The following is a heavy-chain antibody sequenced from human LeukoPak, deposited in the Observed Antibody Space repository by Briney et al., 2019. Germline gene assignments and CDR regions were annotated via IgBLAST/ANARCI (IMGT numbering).Heavy chain of an antibody. Sequence: KESGPTLVKPTQTLTLTCTFSGFSLSTSGVGVGWIRQPPGKALEWLGLIYWDDDKRYSPSLKRRLTITKDTSKNQVVLTMTNMDPVDTATYYCAHITYYYDSSGHGRGFDIWGPGTMVTVSS. CDR3: AHITYYYDSSGHGRGFDI. D-gene: IGHD3-22*01. V-gene: IGHV2-5*02. J-gene: IGHJ3*02. CDR1: GFSLSTSGVG. CDR2: IYWDDDK.